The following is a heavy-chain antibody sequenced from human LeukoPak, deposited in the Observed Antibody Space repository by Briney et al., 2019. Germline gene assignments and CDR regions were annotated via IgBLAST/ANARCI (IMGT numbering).Heavy chain of an antibody. CDR2: IYHSGST. CDR3: ARGSGYYGSGSVDY. J-gene: IGHJ4*02. Sequence: PSETLSLTCAVSGGSISSGGYSWSWIRPPPRKGLEWIGYIYHSGSTYYNPSLKRRVTISVDRSKNQFSLKLSSVTAADTAVYYCARGSGYYGSGSVDYWGQGTLVTVSS. V-gene: IGHV4-30-2*01. D-gene: IGHD3-10*01. CDR1: GGSISSGGYS.